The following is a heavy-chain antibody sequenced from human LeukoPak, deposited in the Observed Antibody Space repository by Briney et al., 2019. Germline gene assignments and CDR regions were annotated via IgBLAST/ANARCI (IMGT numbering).Heavy chain of an antibody. V-gene: IGHV3-7*01. D-gene: IGHD2-2*01. CDR3: SRQKSLITSFDS. CDR1: GFTFKNYW. Sequence: GGSLRLSCAASGFTFKNYWMGWVRQAPGKGLEWVANLGQDGSEKYYVYSVKGRFTISRDNAKNSLYLQMNSLRAEDTAVYYCSRQKSLITSFDSWGQGTLVTVSS. CDR2: LGQDGSEK. J-gene: IGHJ4*02.